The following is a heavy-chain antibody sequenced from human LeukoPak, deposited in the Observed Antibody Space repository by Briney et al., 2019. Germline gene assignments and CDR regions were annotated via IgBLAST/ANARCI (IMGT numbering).Heavy chain of an antibody. CDR2: ISWNSGSI. D-gene: IGHD3-9*01. CDR1: GFTFDDYA. J-gene: IGHJ6*02. Sequence: PGGSLRLSCAASGFTFDDYAMHWVRQAPGKGLEWVSGISWNSGSIGYADSVKGRFTISRDNAKNSLYLQMNSLRAEDTALYYCAKDLLTGYSHYYGMDVWGQGTTVTVSS. CDR3: AKDLLTGYSHYYGMDV. V-gene: IGHV3-9*01.